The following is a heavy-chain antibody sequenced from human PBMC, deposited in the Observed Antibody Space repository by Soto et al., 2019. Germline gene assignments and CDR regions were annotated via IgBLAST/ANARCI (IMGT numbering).Heavy chain of an antibody. Sequence: GGSLRLSCAASGFTFSSYAMSWVRQAPGKGLEWVSAISGSGGSTYYADSVKGRFTISRDNSKNTLYLQMNSLRAEDTAVYYCAKGELYGSGTPGFDYWGQGTLVTVSS. V-gene: IGHV3-23*01. CDR1: GFTFSSYA. CDR2: ISGSGGST. J-gene: IGHJ4*02. D-gene: IGHD3-10*01. CDR3: AKGELYGSGTPGFDY.